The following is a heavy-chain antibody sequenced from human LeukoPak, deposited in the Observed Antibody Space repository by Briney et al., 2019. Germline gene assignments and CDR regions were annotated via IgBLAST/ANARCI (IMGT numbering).Heavy chain of an antibody. J-gene: IGHJ4*02. CDR1: GFTFSSYE. V-gene: IGHV3-48*03. D-gene: IGHD5-24*01. Sequence: GGSLRLSCAASGFTFSSYEMNWVRQAPGKGLEWLLHISNSGNSIHYADSVKGRFTISRDNAKNSLYLQMNSLRAEDTAFYYCAXTRDGPFDYWGQGTLVTVSS. CDR3: AXTRDGPFDY. CDR2: ISNSGNSI.